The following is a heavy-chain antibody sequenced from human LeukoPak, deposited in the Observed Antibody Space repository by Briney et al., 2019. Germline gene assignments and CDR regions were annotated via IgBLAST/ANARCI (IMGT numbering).Heavy chain of an antibody. D-gene: IGHD3-3*01. J-gene: IGHJ4*02. Sequence: GGSLRLSCAASGFTFSTYSMNWVRQAPGKGLEWVSYISGTSFTIYHADSVKGRFTISRDNAKNSLYLQMNSLRAEDTAVYYCARDSSGCYLGAIDYWGQGTLVTVSS. CDR2: ISGTSFTI. V-gene: IGHV3-48*04. CDR3: ARDSSGCYLGAIDY. CDR1: GFTFSTYS.